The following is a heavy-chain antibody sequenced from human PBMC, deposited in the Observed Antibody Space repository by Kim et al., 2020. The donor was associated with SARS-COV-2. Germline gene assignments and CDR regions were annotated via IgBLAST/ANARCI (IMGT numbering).Heavy chain of an antibody. CDR3: AREGYCSGGSCYSEDFQH. V-gene: IGHV4-38-2*02. CDR2: IYHSGST. CDR1: GYSISSGYY. Sequence: SETLSLTCTVSGYSISSGYYWGWIRQPPGKGLEWIGSIYHSGSTYYNPSLKSRVTISVDTSKNQFSLKLSSVTAADTAVYYCAREGYCSGGSCYSEDFQHWGQGTLVTVSS. D-gene: IGHD2-15*01. J-gene: IGHJ1*01.